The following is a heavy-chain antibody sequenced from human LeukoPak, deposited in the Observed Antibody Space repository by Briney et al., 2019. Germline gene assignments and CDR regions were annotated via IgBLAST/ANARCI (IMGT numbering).Heavy chain of an antibody. CDR3: AADTAVAGTSRVLDAFDI. D-gene: IGHD6-13*01. CDR1: GFIFTGSI. J-gene: IGHJ3*02. V-gene: IGHV1-58*02. CDR2: IVVGSGNT. Sequence: TSVKVSCKASGFIFTGSIMQWVRQARGQRLECIGWIVVGSGNTNYAQKFQERVTITRDMSTSTAYMELSSLRSEDTAVYYCAADTAVAGTSRVLDAFDIWGQGTMVTVSS.